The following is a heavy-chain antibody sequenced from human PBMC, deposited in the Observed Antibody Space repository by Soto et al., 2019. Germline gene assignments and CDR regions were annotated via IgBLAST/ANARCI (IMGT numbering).Heavy chain of an antibody. Sequence: PETLSVTCTVSGGSISSYYWSWIRQPPGKGLEWIGYIYYSGSTDYNPSLKSRVTISVDTSKNQFSLKLSSVTAADTAVYYCARDQGVITIFGDPYGMDVWGQGTTVIVSS. J-gene: IGHJ6*02. D-gene: IGHD3-3*01. CDR3: ARDQGVITIFGDPYGMDV. CDR1: GGSISSYY. V-gene: IGHV4-59*01. CDR2: IYYSGST.